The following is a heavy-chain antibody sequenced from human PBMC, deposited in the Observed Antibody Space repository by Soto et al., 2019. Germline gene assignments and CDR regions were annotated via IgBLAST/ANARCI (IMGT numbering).Heavy chain of an antibody. D-gene: IGHD6-6*01. V-gene: IGHV4-59*01. Sequence: KTSETLSLTCTVSGGSISSYYWSWIRQPPGKGLEWIGYIYYSGSTNYNPSLKSRVTISVDTSKNQFSLKLSSVTAADTAVYYCAGGGGRGGGYSSSWGQGTLVTVSS. CDR1: GGSISSYY. CDR3: AGGGGRGGGYSSS. J-gene: IGHJ4*02. CDR2: IYYSGST.